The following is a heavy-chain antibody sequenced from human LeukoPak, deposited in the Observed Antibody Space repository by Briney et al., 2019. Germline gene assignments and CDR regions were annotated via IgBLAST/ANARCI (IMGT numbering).Heavy chain of an antibody. V-gene: IGHV4-39*01. CDR3: ARHISSFRGSNSYYFDY. CDR1: GDSISRSSYY. J-gene: IGHJ4*02. CDR2: IYYTGNT. Sequence: PSETLSLTCAVSGDSISRSSYYWGWSRQPPGKGLEWIGSIYYTGNTYYNPSLKSRVTISVDTSKNQFSLKLTSVTAADTAVFYCARHISSFRGSNSYYFDYWGQGTLVTVSS. D-gene: IGHD3-10*01.